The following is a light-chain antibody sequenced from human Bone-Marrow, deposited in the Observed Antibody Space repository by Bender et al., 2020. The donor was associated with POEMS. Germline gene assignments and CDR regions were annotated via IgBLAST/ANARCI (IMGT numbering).Light chain of an antibody. V-gene: IGLV1-44*01. CDR3: AVWDDSLTGWV. J-gene: IGLJ3*02. CDR2: SSH. Sequence: QSVLTQPPSASGTPGQRVTISCSGGSSNIGAHAVNWYQHLPGTAPKLLIYSSHRRPSEVPDRFSGSRSGTSASLAMSGLQSEDEADYYCAVWDDSLTGWVFRGGTRLSVL. CDR1: SSNIGAHA.